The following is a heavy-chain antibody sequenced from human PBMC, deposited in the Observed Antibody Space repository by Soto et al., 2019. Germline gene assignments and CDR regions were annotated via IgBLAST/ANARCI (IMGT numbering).Heavy chain of an antibody. V-gene: IGHV3-11*01. D-gene: IGHD5-18*01. CDR1: GFTFSDYY. CDR3: ARAREYSYGYYYYGMDV. J-gene: IGHJ6*02. Sequence: GGSLRLSCAASGFTFSDYYMSWIRQAPGKGLEWVSYISSSGSTIYYADSVKGRFTISRGNAKNSLYLQMNSLRAEDTAVYYCARAREYSYGYYYYGMDVWGQGTTVTVSS. CDR2: ISSSGSTI.